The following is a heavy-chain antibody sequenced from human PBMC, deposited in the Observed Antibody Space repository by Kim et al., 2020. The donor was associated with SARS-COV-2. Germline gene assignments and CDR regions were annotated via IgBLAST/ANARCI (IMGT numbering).Heavy chain of an antibody. CDR1: GYTLTELS. V-gene: IGHV1-24*01. D-gene: IGHD3-10*01. Sequence: ASVKVSCKVSGYTLTELSMHWVRQAPGKGLEWMGGFDPEDGETIYAQKFQGRVTMTEDTSTDTAYMELSSLRSEDTAVYYCATALNFYGSGSRKYYYYYGMDVWGQGTTVTVSS. CDR3: ATALNFYGSGSRKYYYYYGMDV. J-gene: IGHJ6*02. CDR2: FDPEDGET.